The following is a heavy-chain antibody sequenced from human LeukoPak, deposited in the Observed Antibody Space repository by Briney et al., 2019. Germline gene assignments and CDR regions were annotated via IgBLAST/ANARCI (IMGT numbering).Heavy chain of an antibody. Sequence: GGSLRPSCPPSGFTLSNSSMSCVRQPPGNVTGWVSAIVNSGGSTYYADSGMGRFTISRDNYKNTLYLQINSLRAEDTAVYYCANHYDSSGYYYVNWGQGTLVTVSS. D-gene: IGHD3-22*01. CDR1: GFTLSNSS. J-gene: IGHJ4*02. CDR2: IVNSGGST. CDR3: ANHYDSSGYYYVN. V-gene: IGHV3-23*01.